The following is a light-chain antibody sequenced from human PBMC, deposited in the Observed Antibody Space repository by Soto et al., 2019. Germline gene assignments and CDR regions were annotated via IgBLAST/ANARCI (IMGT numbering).Light chain of an antibody. CDR1: QSVDGY. Sequence: LAAGETSTLSCRASQSVDGYVAWYQQKVGQAPRLLIYDAYTRATGVGARFTGSRSATDFSLTTAISAPQEIAASVCQQRRQWRRTLGLGTKVDIK. J-gene: IGKJ2*01. CDR3: QQRRQWRRT. CDR2: DAY. V-gene: IGKV3-11*01.